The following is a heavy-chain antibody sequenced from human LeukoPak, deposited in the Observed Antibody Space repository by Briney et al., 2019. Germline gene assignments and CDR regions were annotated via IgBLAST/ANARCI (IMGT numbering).Heavy chain of an antibody. D-gene: IGHD1-1*01. V-gene: IGHV3-30*18. CDR3: AKERPGIERLADY. CDR1: GFNFRDYG. J-gene: IGHJ4*02. Sequence: PGGSLRLSCAASGFNFRDYGIHWVRQAPGKGLEWVAAMSYDESFDYYGESEKGRFIISRDNSMNTVYLQMNSLRAEDTAVYYCAKERPGIERLADYWGQGTLVTVSS. CDR2: MSYDESFD.